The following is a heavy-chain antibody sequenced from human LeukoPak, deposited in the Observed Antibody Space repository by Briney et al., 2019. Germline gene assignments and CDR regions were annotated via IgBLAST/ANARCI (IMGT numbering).Heavy chain of an antibody. V-gene: IGHV4-59*01. D-gene: IGHD3-22*01. CDR2: IYCSGST. Sequence: SETLSLTCTVSGGSISTYYWNWVRQPPGKGLEWIAYIYCSGSTNYNPSLKSRVTMSVDTSSDQYSLKLSSVTAADTAVYYCARGRSPYDSSAAFDIWGQGTMVTVSS. CDR3: ARGRSPYDSSAAFDI. J-gene: IGHJ3*02. CDR1: GGSISTYY.